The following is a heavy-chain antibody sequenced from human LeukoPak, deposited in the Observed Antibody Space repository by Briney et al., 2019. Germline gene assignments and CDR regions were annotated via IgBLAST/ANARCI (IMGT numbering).Heavy chain of an antibody. CDR1: GGSISSNY. V-gene: IGHV4-59*01. CDR3: ARAKPKNMVRGLIMRRESRYYFDY. Sequence: SETLSLTCTVSGGSISSNYWSWIRQAPGKGLEWIGYMYYSGSTNYNPSLKSRISMSVDTSKNQFSLKLSSLTAADTAVYYCARAKPKNMVRGLIMRRESRYYFDYWGQGTLVTVSS. J-gene: IGHJ4*02. CDR2: MYYSGST. D-gene: IGHD3-10*01.